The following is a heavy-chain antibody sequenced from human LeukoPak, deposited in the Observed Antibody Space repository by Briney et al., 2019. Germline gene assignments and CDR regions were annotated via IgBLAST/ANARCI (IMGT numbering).Heavy chain of an antibody. J-gene: IGHJ3*02. Sequence: PGGSLRLSCTASGFTFSSQWMNWVRQAPGKGLEWVGHIKKVTDGATTEYAAPVRGRFTISRDDSQNTLYLEMNSLKIEDTAIYYCSTNDALDIWGQGTKVTVSS. CDR2: IKKVTDGATT. CDR1: GFTFSSQW. V-gene: IGHV3-15*01. CDR3: STNDALDI.